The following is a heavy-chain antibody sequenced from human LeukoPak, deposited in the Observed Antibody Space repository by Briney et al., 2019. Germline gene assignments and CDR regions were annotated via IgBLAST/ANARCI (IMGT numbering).Heavy chain of an antibody. D-gene: IGHD4-17*01. CDR3: AKHYGDYRVDY. CDR1: GSTFSSYA. J-gene: IGHJ4*02. V-gene: IGHV3-23*01. CDR2: ISGSGGST. Sequence: GGSLRLSCAASGSTFSSYAMSWVRQAPGKGLEWVSAISGSGGSTYYADSVKGRFTIPRDNSKNTLYLQMNSLRAEDTAVYYCAKHYGDYRVDYWGQGTLVTVSS.